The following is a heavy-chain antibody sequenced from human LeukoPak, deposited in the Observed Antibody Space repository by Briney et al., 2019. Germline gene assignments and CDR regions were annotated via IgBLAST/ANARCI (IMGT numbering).Heavy chain of an antibody. CDR1: GFTVSSNY. CDR2: IYSGGST. J-gene: IGHJ4*02. V-gene: IGHV3-53*01. D-gene: IGHD3-22*01. CDR3: ARVKLPLLLLDY. Sequence: GGSLRLSCAASGFTVSSNYMSWVRQAPGKGLEWVSVIYSGGSTYYADSVKGRFTISRDNSKNTPYLQMNSLRAEDTAVYYCARVKLPLLLLDYWGQGTLVTVSS.